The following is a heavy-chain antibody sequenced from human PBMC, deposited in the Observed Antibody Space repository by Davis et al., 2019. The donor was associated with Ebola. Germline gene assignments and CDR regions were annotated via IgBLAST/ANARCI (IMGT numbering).Heavy chain of an antibody. CDR3: ARQHDPSTPAPGF. D-gene: IGHD5/OR15-5a*01. Sequence: GGSLRLSCAASGFTVRTTYMSWVRQAPGKGLEWVSVIYSGGTTRYADYADSVEGRFTISRDNSKNTLYLQMNSLRAEDTAVYYCARQHDPSTPAPGFWGQGTLVTVSS. CDR2: IYSGGTTRYA. V-gene: IGHV3-66*04. J-gene: IGHJ4*02. CDR1: GFTVRTTY.